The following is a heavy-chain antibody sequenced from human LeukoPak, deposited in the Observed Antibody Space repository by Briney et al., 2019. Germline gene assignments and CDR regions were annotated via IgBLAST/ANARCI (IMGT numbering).Heavy chain of an antibody. D-gene: IGHD3-22*01. J-gene: IGHJ4*02. CDR3: AKDGLYYDGSAHVYYFDY. CDR2: ITGSGDYT. CDR1: GFTFSGYA. V-gene: IGHV3-23*01. Sequence: GGSLRLSCAASGFTFSGYAMTWVRQAPGKGLEWVSSITGSGDYTYYIDSVKGRFTISRDNSKIILYLQMNSLRGEDTALYYCAKDGLYYDGSAHVYYFDYWGQGTLVAVSS.